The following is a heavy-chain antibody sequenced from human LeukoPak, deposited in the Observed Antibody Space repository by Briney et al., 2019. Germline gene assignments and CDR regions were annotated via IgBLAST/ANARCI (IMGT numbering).Heavy chain of an antibody. D-gene: IGHD1-20*01. J-gene: IGHJ6*02. CDR2: IIPIFGTA. CDR3: ARDHGNWKGPYYYYYGMDV. CDR1: GGTFSSYA. V-gene: IGHV1-69*13. Sequence: SVKVSCKASGGTFSSYAISWVRQAPGQGLEWMGGIIPIFGTANYAQKFQGRVTITADESTSTAYMELSSLRSEDTAVYYCARDHGNWKGPYYYYYGMDVWGQGTTVTVSS.